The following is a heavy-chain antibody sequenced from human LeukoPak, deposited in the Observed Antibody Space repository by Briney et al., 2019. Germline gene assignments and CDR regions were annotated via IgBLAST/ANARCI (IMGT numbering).Heavy chain of an antibody. D-gene: IGHD6-13*01. CDR2: ISSSSRTI. Sequence: GGSLRLSCAASGFTFSSYNMNWVRQAPGKGLEWVSYISSSSRTIYYADSVKGRFTISRDNAKNSLYLQMNSLRAEDTAVYYCAREGSSSWYRGRLDYWGQGTLVTVSS. CDR1: GFTFSSYN. J-gene: IGHJ4*02. V-gene: IGHV3-48*01. CDR3: AREGSSSWYRGRLDY.